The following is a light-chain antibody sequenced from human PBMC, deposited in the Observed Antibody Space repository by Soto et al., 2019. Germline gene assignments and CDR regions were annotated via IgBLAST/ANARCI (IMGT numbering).Light chain of an antibody. V-gene: IGLV1-47*01. J-gene: IGLJ7*01. Sequence: QSVLTQPPSVSGTPGQRVTISCSGSSSNIGNNFVYWYQHLPGAAPTLVVYSDNHRPSGVPVRFSGSKSGTSASLPISGLRSEDEATYYCSTWDYSLSGFFVFGGGTQLTVL. CDR1: SSNIGNNF. CDR2: SDN. CDR3: STWDYSLSGFFV.